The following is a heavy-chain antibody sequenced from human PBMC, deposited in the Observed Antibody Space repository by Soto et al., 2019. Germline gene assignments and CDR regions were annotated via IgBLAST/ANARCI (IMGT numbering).Heavy chain of an antibody. J-gene: IGHJ4*02. CDR1: VFSFSSYT. Sequence: PVGSLRLSCEASVFSFSSYTMNCVRHAPGKGLEWVSSISAGSIYIYYPDSVKGRFTISRDNAKNSLYLKMNSLRADDTAVYYCARDRVEGHYASSGYSLWGQATLHTVSS. V-gene: IGHV3-21*01. CDR3: ARDRVEGHYASSGYSL. CDR2: ISAGSIYI. D-gene: IGHD3-22*01.